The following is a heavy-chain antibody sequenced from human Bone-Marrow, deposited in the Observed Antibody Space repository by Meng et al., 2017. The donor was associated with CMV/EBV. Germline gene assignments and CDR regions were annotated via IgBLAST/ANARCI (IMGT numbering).Heavy chain of an antibody. Sequence: GGSLRLCCAASGFTFSSYAMRWVRQAPGKGLEWVSVIYSGGSSTYYADSVKGRFTISRDNSKNTLYLQMNSLRAEDTAVYYCAKHLIRDYYCYGMDVLSQGTTVTVSS. J-gene: IGHJ6*02. CDR3: AKHLIRDYYCYGMDV. CDR1: GFTFSSYA. CDR2: IYSGGSST. D-gene: IGHD2-8*01. V-gene: IGHV3-23*03.